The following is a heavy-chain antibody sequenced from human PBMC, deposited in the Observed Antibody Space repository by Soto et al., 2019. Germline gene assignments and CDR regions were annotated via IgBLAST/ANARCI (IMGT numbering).Heavy chain of an antibody. D-gene: IGHD6-19*01. CDR1: GYTFTNYY. V-gene: IGHV1-46*01. CDR3: ARASSGATYAHFDY. Sequence: QVQLVQSGAEVKKPGASVKVSCKASGYTFTNYYIHWVRQAPGQGLEWMGIINPGGGSTSYAQKFQGRVTMTRDTSTRKAYMELNSLRSEDTAVYYCARASSGATYAHFDYWGQGTLVTVSS. J-gene: IGHJ4*02. CDR2: INPGGGST.